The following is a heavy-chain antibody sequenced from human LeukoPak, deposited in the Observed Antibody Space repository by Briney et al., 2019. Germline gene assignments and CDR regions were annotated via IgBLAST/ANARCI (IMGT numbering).Heavy chain of an antibody. D-gene: IGHD2-21*02. CDR1: GYTFTDYY. CDR2: INPNSGGT. J-gene: IGHJ4*02. V-gene: IGHV1-2*02. Sequence: ASVKVSCKASGYTFTDYYMHWVRQAPGQGLEWMGWINPNSGGTSYGQKFQGRVTMTRDTSIGTAYMELSRLLSGDTAVYYCARGKTMVYCGGDCYRFDNWGQGTLVTVSS. CDR3: ARGKTMVYCGGDCYRFDN.